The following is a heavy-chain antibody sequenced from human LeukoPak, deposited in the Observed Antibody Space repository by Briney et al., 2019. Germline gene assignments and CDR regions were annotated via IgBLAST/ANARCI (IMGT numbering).Heavy chain of an antibody. CDR3: ARDGYGSGRLPGD. V-gene: IGHV4-4*07. J-gene: IGHJ4*02. D-gene: IGHD3-10*01. Sequence: SATPSLICTVSGGTINNYYWRWIGQPAGKGQELIGRIYTSGSTNYNPSLKSRVTMSVDTSKNQFSLKLSSVTAADTAVYYCARDGYGSGRLPGDWGQGTLVTVSS. CDR1: GGTINNYY. CDR2: IYTSGST.